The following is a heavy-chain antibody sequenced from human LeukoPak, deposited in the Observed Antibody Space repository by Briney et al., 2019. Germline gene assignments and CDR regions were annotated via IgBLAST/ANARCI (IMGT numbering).Heavy chain of an antibody. CDR2: ISGSGGST. J-gene: IGHJ4*02. D-gene: IGHD3-22*01. V-gene: IGHV3-23*01. CDR3: AKGGVKDFDPYYYDSSGYFDFDY. CDR1: GFTFSSYA. Sequence: GGSLRLSCAASGFTFSSYAMSWVRQAPGKGLEWVSAISGSGGSTYYADSVKGRFTISRDNSKNTLYLQMNSLRAEDTAVYYCAKGGVKDFDPYYYDSSGYFDFDYWGQGTLVTVSA.